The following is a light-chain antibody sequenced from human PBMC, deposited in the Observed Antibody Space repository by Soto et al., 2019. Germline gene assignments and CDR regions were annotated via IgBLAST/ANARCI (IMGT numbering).Light chain of an antibody. V-gene: IGLV2-11*01. CDR3: CSYAGSNTFV. Sequence: QSALTQPRSVSGSPGQSVTISCTGTSSDVGGYNYVSWYQQHPGKAPKLMIYDVSKRPSGVPDRFSGSKSGNTASLTISGLPAEDEADYYCCSYAGSNTFVFGTGTKLTVL. CDR1: SSDVGGYNY. CDR2: DVS. J-gene: IGLJ1*01.